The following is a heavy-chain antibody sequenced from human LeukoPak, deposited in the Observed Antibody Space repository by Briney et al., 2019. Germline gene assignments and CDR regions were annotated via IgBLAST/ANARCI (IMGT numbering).Heavy chain of an antibody. V-gene: IGHV4-59*01. Sequence: SETLSLTCTVSGGSISNYDWSWIRQPPGKGLEWIGYIHYSGSTNYNPSLKSRVTISVDTSKNQLSLKLTSMTAADTAVYYCARELGATVVNYGMDVWGQGTAVTVSS. J-gene: IGHJ6*02. CDR1: GGSISNYD. CDR3: ARELGATVVNYGMDV. CDR2: IHYSGST. D-gene: IGHD4-23*01.